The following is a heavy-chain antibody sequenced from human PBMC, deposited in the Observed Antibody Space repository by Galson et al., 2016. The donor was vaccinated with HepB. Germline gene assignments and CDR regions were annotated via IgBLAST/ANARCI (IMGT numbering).Heavy chain of an antibody. CDR3: ASSGVRGFDK. CDR2: ISNSGRTI. CDR1: GFALSSHT. V-gene: IGHV3-48*02. Sequence: SLRLSCAASGFALSSHTMNWVRQAXXKGLXXLSXISNSGRTIHYADSVEGRFAISRDNAKNSLHLQMQSLRDEDTAVYYCASSGVRGFDKWGQGTLVTVSS. J-gene: IGHJ4*02. D-gene: IGHD3-10*01.